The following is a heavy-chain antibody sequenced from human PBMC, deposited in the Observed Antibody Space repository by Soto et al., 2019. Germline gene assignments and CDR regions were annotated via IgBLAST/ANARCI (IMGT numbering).Heavy chain of an antibody. Sequence: GGSLRLSCAASGFTFSNYGMSWVRQAPGKGLEWVSAIIGNGDITYYADSVKGRFTISRDNSKNTLYLQVNNLRAEDMAIYYCAKELGSGASYSFDFRGQGTLVSVSS. CDR3: AKELGSGASYSFDF. CDR2: IIGNGDIT. J-gene: IGHJ4*02. D-gene: IGHD4-17*01. V-gene: IGHV3-23*01. CDR1: GFTFSNYG.